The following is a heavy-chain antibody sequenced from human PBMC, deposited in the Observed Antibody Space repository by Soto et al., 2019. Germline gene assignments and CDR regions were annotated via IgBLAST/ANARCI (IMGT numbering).Heavy chain of an antibody. V-gene: IGHV3-74*01. CDR3: ARGLYHNYGPDY. CDR1: GFTFNNYW. D-gene: IGHD3-16*01. Sequence: EVQLVESGGGLVQTGGSLRLSCAASGFTFNNYWMHWVRQAPGKGLVWVSRINGDGTTTNTAGSVTGRFTISRDSAQNTVYLQMDSLRAEDTAVYYCARGLYHNYGPDYWGQGTLVTVSS. CDR2: INGDGTTT. J-gene: IGHJ4*02.